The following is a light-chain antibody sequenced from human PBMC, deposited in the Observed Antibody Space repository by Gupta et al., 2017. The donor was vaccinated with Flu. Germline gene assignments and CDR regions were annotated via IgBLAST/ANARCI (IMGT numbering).Light chain of an antibody. V-gene: IGKV1-33*01. CDR3: RQEDNLLQG. CDR2: DAS. J-gene: IGKJ4*01. Sequence: PSSLSASVGDRVTITCQASQDISKFLNWYQQKPGKAPQLLIYDASNLETGVPSRFSGSGSGTDFTFTISSLQPEDIATYSCRQEDNLLQGFGGGTRVEIK. CDR1: QDISKF.